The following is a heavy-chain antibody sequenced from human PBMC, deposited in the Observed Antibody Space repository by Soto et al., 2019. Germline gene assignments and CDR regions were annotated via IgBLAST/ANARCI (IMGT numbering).Heavy chain of an antibody. Sequence: EVQLVESGGGLVQPGGSLRLSCAASGSTFSTYSINSVRQAPGKGLEWVSYISSGSSTIYYADSVKGRFTISRDNAKNSLYLQMNSLRDEDTAVYYCVTYYDPTHWGQATLVTVSS. D-gene: IGHD3-3*01. CDR3: VTYYDPTH. CDR1: GSTFSTYS. V-gene: IGHV3-48*02. J-gene: IGHJ4*02. CDR2: ISSGSSTI.